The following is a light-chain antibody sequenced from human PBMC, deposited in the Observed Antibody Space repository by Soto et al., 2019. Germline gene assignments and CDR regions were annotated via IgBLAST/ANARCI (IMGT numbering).Light chain of an antibody. CDR2: DVS. Sequence: QSALTQPRSVSGSPGQSVTISCTGTSSDVGGYKYVSWHQLHPGKAPKLMIYDVSKRPSGVPDRFSGAKSGNTASMTISGLQAEDEADYYGSSCAGTYAWVFGGGTKLTVL. CDR1: SSDVGGYKY. J-gene: IGLJ2*01. CDR3: SSCAGTYAWV. V-gene: IGLV2-11*01.